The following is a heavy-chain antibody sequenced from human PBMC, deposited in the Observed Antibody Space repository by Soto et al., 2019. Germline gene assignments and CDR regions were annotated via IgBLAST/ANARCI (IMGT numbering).Heavy chain of an antibody. J-gene: IGHJ4*02. Sequence: GGFLRLSCTASGLTFTSSSFHWVRQAPGKGLEWVAVISGNGDRQYSTESVWCRCLISRDSSKNTVYLQMNSLRPGDTGVYFCARRLATTVSALGYWGQGA. D-gene: IGHD4-17*01. V-gene: IGHV3-30-3*01. CDR3: ARRLATTVSALGY. CDR1: GLTFTSSS. CDR2: ISGNGDRQ.